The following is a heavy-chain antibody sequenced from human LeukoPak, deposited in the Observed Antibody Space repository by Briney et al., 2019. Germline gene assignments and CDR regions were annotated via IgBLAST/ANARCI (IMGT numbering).Heavy chain of an antibody. V-gene: IGHV3-7*01. CDR3: ASVTKSDAFDI. CDR2: IKQDGSEK. J-gene: IGHJ3*02. Sequence: GGSLRLSCAASGLTFSSYWMSWVRQAPGKGLEWVANIKQDGSEKYYVDSVKGRFTISRDNAKNSLYLQMNSLRAEDTAVYYCASVTKSDAFDIWGQGTMVTVSS. D-gene: IGHD4-17*01. CDR1: GLTFSSYW.